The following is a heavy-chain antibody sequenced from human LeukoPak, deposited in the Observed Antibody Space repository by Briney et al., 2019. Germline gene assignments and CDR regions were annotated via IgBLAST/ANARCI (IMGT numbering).Heavy chain of an antibody. CDR3: AKDRLPLIRGIDY. V-gene: IGHV3-23*01. CDR2: ISGSGGTT. CDR1: GFTFSSYA. J-gene: IGHJ4*02. Sequence: PGGSLRLSCAASGFTFSSYAMSWIRQAPGKGLEWVSAISGSGGTTYYADSVKGRFTISRDNSRNTLYLQMNSLRAEDTAVYYCAKDRLPLIRGIDYWGQGTLVTVSP. D-gene: IGHD3-10*01.